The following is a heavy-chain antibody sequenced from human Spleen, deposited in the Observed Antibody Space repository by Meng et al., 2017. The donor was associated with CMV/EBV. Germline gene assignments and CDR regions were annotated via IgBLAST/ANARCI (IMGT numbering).Heavy chain of an antibody. CDR2: INHSGTT. Sequence: SETLSLTCAVYGGSFSGYYWSWIRQPPGKGLEWIGEINHSGTTNYNPSLKSRVTISVDTSKNHFSLRLSSVTAADTAVYYCARTNYYVYALDVWGQGTTVTVSS. CDR1: GGSFSGYY. V-gene: IGHV4-34*01. CDR3: ARTNYYVYALDV. D-gene: IGHD1-14*01. J-gene: IGHJ6*02.